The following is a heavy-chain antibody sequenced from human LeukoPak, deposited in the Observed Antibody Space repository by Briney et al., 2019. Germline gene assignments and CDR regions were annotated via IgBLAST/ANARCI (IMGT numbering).Heavy chain of an antibody. J-gene: IGHJ5*02. V-gene: IGHV4-30-2*01. CDR3: AREGLTGGSSIDNWFDP. CDR1: GGSISSGGYY. CDR2: IYHSGST. D-gene: IGHD7-27*01. Sequence: TLSLTCTVSGGSISSGGYYWSRIRQPPGKGLEWIGYIYHSGSTYYNPSLKSRVTISVDRSKNQFSLKLSSVTAADTAVYYCAREGLTGGSSIDNWFDPWGQGTLVTVSS.